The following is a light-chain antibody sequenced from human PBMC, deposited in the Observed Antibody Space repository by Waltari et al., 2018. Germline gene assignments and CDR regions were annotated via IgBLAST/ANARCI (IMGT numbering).Light chain of an antibody. CDR2: AAS. Sequence: DIQMTQSPSSLSASVGDRVIITCRASQSISRHLNWYQQKAGKAPKLLIYAASSLQSGVPLRFSGSGSGTDFTLTISSLEPEDFAVYYCQQRNNWQFTFGPGTKVDIK. J-gene: IGKJ3*01. CDR3: QQRNNWQFT. CDR1: QSISRH. V-gene: IGKV1-39*01.